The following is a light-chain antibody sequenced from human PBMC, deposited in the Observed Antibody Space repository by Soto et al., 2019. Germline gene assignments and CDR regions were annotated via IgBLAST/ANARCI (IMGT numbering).Light chain of an antibody. V-gene: IGKV3-20*01. CDR2: SAS. CDR1: QNLGTLY. CDR3: QQYAGSLRT. Sequence: ILLNLSPCAVSLSKGERGTLHCRASQNLGTLYLAWFQQKSGQAPRLLIYSASRRDTGIPDRFTGSGSGTDFTLTINSVEPEDFAVYFCQQYAGSLRTSCQGSMVDIK. J-gene: IGKJ1*01.